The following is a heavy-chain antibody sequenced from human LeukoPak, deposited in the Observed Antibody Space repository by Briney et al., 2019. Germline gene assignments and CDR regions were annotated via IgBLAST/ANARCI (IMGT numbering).Heavy chain of an antibody. CDR2: IKQDGSEK. Sequence: GGSLRLSCAASGFTFNSYWMNWVRQAPGKGLEWVANIKQDGSEKYYVDSVKGRFTISRDNSKNTLYLQMNSLRAEDTAVYYCARDSRAAAGTLSLDYWGQGTLVTVSS. V-gene: IGHV3-7*01. J-gene: IGHJ4*02. D-gene: IGHD6-13*01. CDR3: ARDSRAAAGTLSLDY. CDR1: GFTFNSYW.